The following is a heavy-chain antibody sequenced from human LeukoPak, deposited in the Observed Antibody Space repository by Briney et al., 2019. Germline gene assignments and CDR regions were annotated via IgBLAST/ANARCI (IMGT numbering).Heavy chain of an antibody. CDR1: GFTFSSYA. V-gene: IGHV3-23*01. Sequence: GGSLRLSCAASGFTFSSYAMSWVRQAPGKGLEWVSAISGSGGSTYYADSVKGRFTISRDNSKNTLYLQMNSLRAEDTAVYYCAKDQSPNYYGSGSYRGSVYWGQGTLVTVSS. D-gene: IGHD3-10*01. CDR3: AKDQSPNYYGSGSYRGSVY. J-gene: IGHJ4*02. CDR2: ISGSGGST.